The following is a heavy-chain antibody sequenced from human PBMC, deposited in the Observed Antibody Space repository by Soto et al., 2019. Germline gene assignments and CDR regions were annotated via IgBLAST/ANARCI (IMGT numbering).Heavy chain of an antibody. V-gene: IGHV4-61*01. CDR1: GESVGRGTNY. CDR3: ARDRRGRADGFIYYYGMEV. D-gene: IGHD4-17*01. J-gene: IGHJ6*02. Sequence: QVHLQESGPGLVKPSGTLSLICSVSGESVGRGTNYWSWVRQAPGRGLEWIGYIFDAATTNYSPSLESRVCISLDAAKNQVSLKLTSVTAADTAIYYCARDRRGRADGFIYYYGMEVWGQGTSVTVSS. CDR2: IFDAATT.